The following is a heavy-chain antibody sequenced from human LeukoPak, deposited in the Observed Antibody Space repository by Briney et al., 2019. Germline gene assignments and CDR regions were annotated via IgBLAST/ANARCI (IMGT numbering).Heavy chain of an antibody. CDR1: GGSISSGVYY. CDR2: IYYSGST. V-gene: IGHV4-31*03. J-gene: IGHJ3*02. D-gene: IGHD2-2*02. CDR3: ARAYCSSTSCYTGWGGDAFDI. Sequence: SGTLSLTCTVSGGSISSGVYYWSWIRQHPGKGLEWIGYIYYSGSTYYNPSLKSRVTISVDTSKNQFSLKLSSVTAADTAVYYCARAYCSSTSCYTGWGGDAFDIWGQGTMVTVSS.